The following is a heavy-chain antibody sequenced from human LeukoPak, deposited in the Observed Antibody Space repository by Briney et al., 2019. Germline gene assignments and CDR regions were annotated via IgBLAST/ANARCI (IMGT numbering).Heavy chain of an antibody. D-gene: IGHD6-13*01. V-gene: IGHV5-51*01. Sequence: GESLKISCKGSGYSFTSYWIGWVRQMPGKGLEWMGIIYPGDSDTRYSPSFQGQVTISADKSISTAYLQWSSLKASDSAMYYCARQTRGGIVAAGGDYWGQGTLVTVSS. CDR2: IYPGDSDT. CDR1: GYSFTSYW. J-gene: IGHJ4*02. CDR3: ARQTRGGIVAAGGDY.